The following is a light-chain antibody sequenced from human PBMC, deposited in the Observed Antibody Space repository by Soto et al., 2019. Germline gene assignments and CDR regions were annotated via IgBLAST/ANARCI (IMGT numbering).Light chain of an antibody. Sequence: EIVLKQSPGTLSLSPGERATLSCRASQSVSNNYLAWYQQKPGQAPRLLIYGASNRATGIPDRFSGSVSGTDFTLTISRLEPEDFAVYYCQQYGSSGTFGQGTKVEIK. CDR2: GAS. CDR3: QQYGSSGT. J-gene: IGKJ1*01. V-gene: IGKV3-20*01. CDR1: QSVSNNY.